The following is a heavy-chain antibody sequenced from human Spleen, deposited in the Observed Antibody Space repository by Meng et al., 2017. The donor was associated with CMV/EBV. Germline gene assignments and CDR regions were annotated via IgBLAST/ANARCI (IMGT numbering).Heavy chain of an antibody. CDR1: GFTLSNHW. CDR3: ARSGYYTGINNYYQGMDV. V-gene: IGHV3-74*01. CDR2: IETDGSST. J-gene: IGHJ6*02. Sequence: GESLKISCAGSGFTLSNHWMHWVRRAPGKGLVWVSRIETDGSSTTYADFVKGRFTISRDNAKNTLYLEMNSLRAEDTAMYYCARSGYYTGINNYYQGMDVWGQGTTVTVSS. D-gene: IGHD3-3*01.